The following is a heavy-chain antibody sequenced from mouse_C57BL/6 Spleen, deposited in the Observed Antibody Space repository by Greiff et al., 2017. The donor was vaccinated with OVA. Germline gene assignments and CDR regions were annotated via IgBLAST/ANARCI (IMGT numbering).Heavy chain of an antibody. V-gene: IGHV5-4*01. CDR1: GFTFSSYA. CDR2: ISDGGSYT. J-gene: IGHJ4*01. CDR3: AREGDYYSAMDY. Sequence: DVMLVESGEGLVKPGGSLKLSCAASGFTFSSYAMSWVRQTPEKRLEWVATISDGGSYTYYPDNVKGRFTISRDNAKNNLYLQMSHLKSEDTAMYYCAREGDYYSAMDYWGQGTSVTVSS.